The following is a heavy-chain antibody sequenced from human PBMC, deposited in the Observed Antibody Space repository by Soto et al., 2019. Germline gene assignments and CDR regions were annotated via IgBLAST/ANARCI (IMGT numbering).Heavy chain of an antibody. V-gene: IGHV3-21*01. CDR2: ISSSSSYI. Sequence: GGSLRLSCAASGFTFSSYSMNWVRQAPGKGLEWVSSISSSSSYIYYADSVKGRFTISRDNAKNSLYLQMNSLRAEDTAVYYCAREKSITMIVVARRGMDVWGQWTTVTVSS. CDR1: GFTFSSYS. CDR3: AREKSITMIVVARRGMDV. D-gene: IGHD3-22*01. J-gene: IGHJ6*02.